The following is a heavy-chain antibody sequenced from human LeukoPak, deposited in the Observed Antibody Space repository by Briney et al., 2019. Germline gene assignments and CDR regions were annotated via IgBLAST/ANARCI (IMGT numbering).Heavy chain of an antibody. Sequence: SVKVSCQASGYIFTSYGISWVRQAPGPALEWLGWIRTNKRHTNYAQRLQGRVTMTTDTSTSTAYMELRSLRSDDTAIYYCVRDIQWRFDPWGQGTLVTVSS. CDR1: GYIFTSYG. CDR2: IRTNKRHT. CDR3: VRDIQWRFDP. J-gene: IGHJ5*02. V-gene: IGHV1-18*01. D-gene: IGHD2-8*01.